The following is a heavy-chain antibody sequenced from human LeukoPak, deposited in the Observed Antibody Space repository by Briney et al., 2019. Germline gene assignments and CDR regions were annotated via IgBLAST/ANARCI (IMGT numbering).Heavy chain of an antibody. D-gene: IGHD3-22*01. CDR2: FNPEDGET. CDR1: GYTLTELS. Sequence: ASVKVSCKVSGYTLTELSMHWVRQAPGKGLEWRGGFNPEDGETIYAQKFQGRVTMTEDTSTDTAYMELSSLRSEDTAVYYCATAPYYYDSSGYYFAGFDYWGQGTLVTVSS. CDR3: ATAPYYYDSSGYYFAGFDY. V-gene: IGHV1-24*01. J-gene: IGHJ4*02.